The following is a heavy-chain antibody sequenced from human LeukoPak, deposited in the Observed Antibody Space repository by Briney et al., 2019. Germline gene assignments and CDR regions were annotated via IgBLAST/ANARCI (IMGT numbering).Heavy chain of an antibody. D-gene: IGHD1-14*01. CDR2: INTDGGTT. V-gene: IGHV3-74*01. CDR1: GFTFSGHW. Sequence: GRSLRLSCAASGFTFSGHWMHWVRQAPGKGLVWVSRINTDGGTTYYADSVKGRFTISRDNAKDTLYLQMDSLRAEDTAVYFCARGNSSGGWLDPWGQGTLVTVSS. CDR3: ARGNSSGGWLDP. J-gene: IGHJ5*02.